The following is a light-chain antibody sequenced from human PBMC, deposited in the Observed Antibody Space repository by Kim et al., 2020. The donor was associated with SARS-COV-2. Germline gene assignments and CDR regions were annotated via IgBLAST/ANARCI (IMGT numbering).Light chain of an antibody. CDR1: SSNIGADYD. V-gene: IGLV1-40*01. CDR3: QSYDRSLNGFV. J-gene: IGLJ1*01. CDR2: GNR. Sequence: TVSISCTGSSSNIGADYDVHWYQQNPGTAPKLLIYGNRNRPSGVPDRFSGSKSGTSASLAITGLQAEDATEYYCQSYDRSLNGFVFGSGTKVTVL.